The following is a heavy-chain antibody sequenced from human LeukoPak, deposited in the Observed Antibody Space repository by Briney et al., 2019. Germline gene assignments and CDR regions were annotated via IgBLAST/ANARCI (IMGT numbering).Heavy chain of an antibody. Sequence: GSLRLSCAASGFTFSSYWMSWVRQAPGKELEWVANIKQDGSEKYYVDSVKGRFTISRDNAKNSLYLQMNSLRAEDTAVYYCARVGADSVTTSEGSEFDPWGQGTLVTVSS. J-gene: IGHJ5*02. CDR1: GFTFSSYW. CDR2: IKQDGSEK. V-gene: IGHV3-7*01. CDR3: ARVGADSVTTSEGSEFDP. D-gene: IGHD4-17*01.